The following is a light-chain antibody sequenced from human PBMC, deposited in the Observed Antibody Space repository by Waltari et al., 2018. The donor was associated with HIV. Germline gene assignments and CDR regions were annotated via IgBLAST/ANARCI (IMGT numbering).Light chain of an antibody. CDR1: SSDSGPYNF. CDR2: DVS. J-gene: IGLJ2*01. Sequence: QSALTQPPSASGSPGQPVPISCAGTSSDSGPYNFVPWYQHHPGKAPKLRISDVSRRPTGVPDRFSGTKSGNTASLTVSGLQADDEATYYCFSYAGNNFLLFGGGTKLTVL. CDR3: FSYAGNNFLL. V-gene: IGLV2-8*01.